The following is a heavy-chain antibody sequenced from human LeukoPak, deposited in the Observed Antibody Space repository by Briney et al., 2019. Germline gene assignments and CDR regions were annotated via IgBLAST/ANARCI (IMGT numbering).Heavy chain of an antibody. V-gene: IGHV4-59*08. J-gene: IGHJ6*02. Sequence: SETLSLTCTVSGGSISSYYWSWIRQPPGKGLEWIGSIYYSGSTYYNPSLKSRVTISVDTSKNQFSLKLSSVTAADTAVYYCARHPRNGSYPFYYYGMDVWGQGTTVTVSS. CDR1: GGSISSYY. CDR3: ARHPRNGSYPFYYYGMDV. D-gene: IGHD1-26*01. CDR2: IYYSGST.